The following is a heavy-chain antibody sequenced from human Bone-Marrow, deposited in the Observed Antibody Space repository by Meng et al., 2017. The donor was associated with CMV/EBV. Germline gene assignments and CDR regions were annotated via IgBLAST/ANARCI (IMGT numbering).Heavy chain of an antibody. CDR1: GYTFTSYY. CDR3: ARDLTRVRLSHYYYGMDV. CDR2: INPNGGST. V-gene: IGHV1-46*01. Sequence: ASVKVSCKASGYTFTSYYMHWVRQAPGQGLEWMGIINPNGGSTSYAQKFQGRVTMTRDTPTSTVYMELSSLRSEDTAVYYCARDLTRVRLSHYYYGMDVWGQGTTVTVSS. D-gene: IGHD3-10*01. J-gene: IGHJ6*02.